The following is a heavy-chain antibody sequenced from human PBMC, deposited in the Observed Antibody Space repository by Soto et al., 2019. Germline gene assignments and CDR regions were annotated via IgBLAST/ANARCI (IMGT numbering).Heavy chain of an antibody. CDR1: GYDFTTYG. Sequence: QVHLVQSGAEVKKSGASVKVSCKVSGYDFTTYGITWVRQAPGQGLEWMAWISAHNGNTDYAQKLQGRVTVTRDTSTSTAYMELRILRSDDTAVYYCARGRYGDYWGQGALVTVSS. V-gene: IGHV1-18*01. CDR3: ARGRYGDY. J-gene: IGHJ4*02. CDR2: ISAHNGNT. D-gene: IGHD1-1*01.